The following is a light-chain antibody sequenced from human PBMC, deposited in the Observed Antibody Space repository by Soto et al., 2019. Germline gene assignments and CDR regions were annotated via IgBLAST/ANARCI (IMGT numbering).Light chain of an antibody. CDR2: DDS. Sequence: SYELTQPPSVSGAPGQTARFTCGGNNIGSKSVHWYQQKPGQAPVLGVYDDSDRPSGIPERFSGSNSGNTATLTISRVEAGDEADYYCQVWDSSSDHVVFGGGTKVTVL. CDR1: NIGSKS. V-gene: IGLV3-21*02. CDR3: QVWDSSSDHVV. J-gene: IGLJ2*01.